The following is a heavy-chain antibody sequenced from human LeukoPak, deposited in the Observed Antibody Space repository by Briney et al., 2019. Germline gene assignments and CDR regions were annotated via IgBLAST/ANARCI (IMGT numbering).Heavy chain of an antibody. D-gene: IGHD6-13*01. V-gene: IGHV3-30*18. J-gene: IGHJ4*02. CDR1: GFSFSSFG. Sequence: GGSLRLSCAASGFSFSSFGMHWVRQAPGKGLEWVAVISYDGSNKYYADSVKGRFTISRDNSKNTLYLQMNSLRAEDTAVYYCAKRMGPSIAAADLDYWGQGTLVTVSS. CDR2: ISYDGSNK. CDR3: AKRMGPSIAAADLDY.